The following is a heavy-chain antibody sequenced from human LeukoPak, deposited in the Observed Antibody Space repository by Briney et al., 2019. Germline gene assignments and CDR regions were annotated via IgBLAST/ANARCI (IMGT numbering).Heavy chain of an antibody. CDR2: IIPILGIA. D-gene: IGHD6-13*01. V-gene: IGHV1-69*04. Sequence: GASVKVSCKASGGTFSSYAISWVRQAPGQGLEWMGRIIPILGIANYAQKFQGRVTITADKSTSTAYMELSSLRSEDTAVYYCARGAREKAAAGPYYFDYWGQGTLVTVSS. J-gene: IGHJ4*02. CDR1: GGTFSSYA. CDR3: ARGAREKAAAGPYYFDY.